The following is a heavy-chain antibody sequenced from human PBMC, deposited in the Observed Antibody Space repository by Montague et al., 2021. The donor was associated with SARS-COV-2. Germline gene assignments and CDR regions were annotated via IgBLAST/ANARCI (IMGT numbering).Heavy chain of an antibody. CDR2: IYHSGST. D-gene: IGHD3-3*01. V-gene: IGHV4-39*01. J-gene: IGHJ4*02. CDR3: VRHPRTYNGFWSGYSGRRVFQFDS. Sequence: SETLSLTCTVSGGSISSTSYYWGWIRQSPGKGLEWIGSIYHSGSTYYXPSLKSRLSLSVETSKNQFSLKLTSVTAADTAVYFCVRHPRTYNGFWSGYSGRRVFQFDSWGQGTLVTVSS. CDR1: GGSISSTSYY.